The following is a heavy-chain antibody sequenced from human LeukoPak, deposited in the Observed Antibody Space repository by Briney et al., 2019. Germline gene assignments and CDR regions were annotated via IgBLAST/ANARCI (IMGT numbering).Heavy chain of an antibody. CDR1: GFTFSSYA. CDR2: ISYDGSNK. V-gene: IGHV3-30*04. Sequence: GGSLRLSCAASGFTFSSYAMHWVRQAPGKGLEWVAVISYDGSNKYYADSVKGRFTISRDNSKNTLYLQMSSLRAEDTAVYYCARLVATICYWGQGTLVTVSS. CDR3: ARLVATICY. D-gene: IGHD5-24*01. J-gene: IGHJ4*02.